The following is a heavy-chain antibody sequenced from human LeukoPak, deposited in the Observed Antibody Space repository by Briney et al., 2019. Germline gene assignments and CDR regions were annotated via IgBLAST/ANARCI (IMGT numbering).Heavy chain of an antibody. CDR3: ARGATMIVVWPPSWAFDI. V-gene: IGHV4-39*07. CDR2: IYYSGST. J-gene: IGHJ3*02. D-gene: IGHD3-22*01. CDR1: GGSISSSSYY. Sequence: PSETLSLTCTVSGGSISSSSYYWGWIRQPPGTGLEWIGSIYYSGSTYYNPPLKSRVTISVDTSKNQFSLKLSSVTAADTAVYYCARGATMIVVWPPSWAFDIWGQGTMVTVSS.